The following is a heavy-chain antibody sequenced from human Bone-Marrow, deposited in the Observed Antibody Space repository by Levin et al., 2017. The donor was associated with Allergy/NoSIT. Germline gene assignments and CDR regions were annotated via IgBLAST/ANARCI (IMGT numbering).Heavy chain of an antibody. Sequence: AGGSLRLSCAASGFIFSTYGMYWVRQAPGKGLEWVSVIWHDGSKKYYTDSVKGRFTISRDNSKNTLYLQMKSLRVEDTAVYYCARDGAYNDFWSGYFDPSPYYYSGMDFWGQGTTVTVSS. CDR2: IWHDGSKK. CDR1: GFIFSTYG. V-gene: IGHV3-33*07. CDR3: ARDGAYNDFWSGYFDPSPYYYSGMDF. D-gene: IGHD3/OR15-3a*01. J-gene: IGHJ6*02.